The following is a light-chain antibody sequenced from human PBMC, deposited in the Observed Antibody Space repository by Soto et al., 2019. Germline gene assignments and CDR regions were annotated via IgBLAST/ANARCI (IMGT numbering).Light chain of an antibody. CDR2: KAS. CDR1: QSISSW. V-gene: IGKV1-5*03. CDR3: QQYNSYSRT. J-gene: IGKJ1*01. Sequence: DIQMTQSPATVAASVGDRVTITCRASQSISSWLAWYQQKPGKAPKLLIYKASSLESGVPSRFSGSGSGTEFTLTISSLQPDDLATYYCQQYNSYSRTFGQGTKV.